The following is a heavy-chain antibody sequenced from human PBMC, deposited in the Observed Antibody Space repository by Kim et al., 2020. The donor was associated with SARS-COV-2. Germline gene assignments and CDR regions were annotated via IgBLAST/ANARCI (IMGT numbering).Heavy chain of an antibody. D-gene: IGHD3-22*01. CDR3: ASDHYYDSSGSQLRY. CDR2: IYSGGST. CDR1: GFTVSSNY. J-gene: IGHJ4*02. Sequence: GGSLRLSCAASGFTVSSNYMSWVRQAPGKGLEWVSVIYSGGSTYYADSVKGRFTISRDNSKNTLYLQMNSLRAEDTAVYYCASDHYYDSSGSQLRYWGQGTLVTVSS. V-gene: IGHV3-53*01.